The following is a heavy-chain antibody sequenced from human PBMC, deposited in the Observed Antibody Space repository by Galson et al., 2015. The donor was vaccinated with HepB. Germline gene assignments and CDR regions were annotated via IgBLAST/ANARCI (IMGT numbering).Heavy chain of an antibody. CDR2: IIPIFGTA. J-gene: IGHJ3*02. Sequence: SVKVSCKASGGTFSSYAISWVRQAPGQGLEWMGGIIPIFGTANYAQKFQGRVTITADESTSTAYMELSSLRSEDTAVYYCARDLPSSVATSLDDAFDIWGQGTMVTVSS. CDR1: GGTFSSYA. CDR3: ARDLPSSVATSLDDAFDI. V-gene: IGHV1-69*13. D-gene: IGHD5-12*01.